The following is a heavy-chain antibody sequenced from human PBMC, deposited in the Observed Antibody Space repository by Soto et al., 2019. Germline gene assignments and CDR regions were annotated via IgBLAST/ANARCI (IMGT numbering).Heavy chain of an antibody. D-gene: IGHD4-17*01. CDR3: ASPPDYGGNTFDY. CDR1: GGTFSSYA. CDR2: IIPIFGTA. J-gene: IGHJ4*02. Sequence: SVKVSCKASGGTFSSYAISWVRQAPGQGLEWMGGIIPIFGTANYAQKFQGRVTITADKSTSTAYMELSSLRSEDTAVYYCASPPDYGGNTFDYWGQGTLVTVSS. V-gene: IGHV1-69*06.